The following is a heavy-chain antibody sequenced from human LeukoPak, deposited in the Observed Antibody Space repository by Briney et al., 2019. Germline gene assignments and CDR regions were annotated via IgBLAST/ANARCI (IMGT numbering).Heavy chain of an antibody. CDR2: ISSSSSYI. V-gene: IGHV3-21*01. D-gene: IGHD4-17*01. Sequence: PGGSLRLSCAASGFTFISYSMNWVRQAPGKELEWFSSISSSSSYIYYADSLKGRFTISRDNAKNSLYLQLNSLRAEDTAVYYCARGTVTRFDYWGQGTLVTVSS. CDR3: ARGTVTRFDY. J-gene: IGHJ4*02. CDR1: GFTFISYS.